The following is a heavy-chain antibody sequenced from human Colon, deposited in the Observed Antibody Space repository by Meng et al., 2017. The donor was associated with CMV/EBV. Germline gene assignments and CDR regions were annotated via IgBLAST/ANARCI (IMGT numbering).Heavy chain of an antibody. D-gene: IGHD3-3*01. CDR1: GGTFSSYA. CDR2: IIPLSNTT. J-gene: IGHJ6*02. V-gene: IGHV1-69*05. Sequence: SVKVSCKASGGTFSSYAIGWVRQAPGQGLEWMGGIIPLSNTTNYAQKFQGRVTITTDESTSTAYMELSSLRSEDAAVYYCARAVVSDFWSGPPIAKNGMDVWGLGTTVTVSS. CDR3: ARAVVSDFWSGPPIAKNGMDV.